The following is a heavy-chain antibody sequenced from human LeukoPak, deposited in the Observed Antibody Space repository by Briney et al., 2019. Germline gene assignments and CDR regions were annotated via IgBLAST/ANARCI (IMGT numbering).Heavy chain of an antibody. V-gene: IGHV4-34*01. CDR2: INHSGST. J-gene: IGHJ5*02. D-gene: IGHD2-2*01. Sequence: SETLSLTCSVYGGSFSGYYWSWIRQPPGKGLEWIGVINHSGSTNYNSSLKSRVTISVDTSKNQFSLKLSSVTAADTAAYYCARRDYCTSTSCYESYNWFDPWGQGTLVTVSS. CDR3: ARRDYCTSTSCYESYNWFDP. CDR1: GGSFSGYY.